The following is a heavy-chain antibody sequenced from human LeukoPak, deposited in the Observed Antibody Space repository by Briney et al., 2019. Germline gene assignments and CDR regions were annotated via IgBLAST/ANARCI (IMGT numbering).Heavy chain of an antibody. V-gene: IGHV1-18*01. Sequence: ASVKVSCKASGYTFTSYGISWVRQAPGQGLEWMGWISAYNGNTNYAQKLQGRVTMTTDTSTSTAYMELRSLRSVDTAVYYCARDHRCSSTSCYLGVYYYYGMDVWGQGTTVTVSS. CDR2: ISAYNGNT. J-gene: IGHJ6*02. D-gene: IGHD2-2*01. CDR1: GYTFTSYG. CDR3: ARDHRCSSTSCYLGVYYYYGMDV.